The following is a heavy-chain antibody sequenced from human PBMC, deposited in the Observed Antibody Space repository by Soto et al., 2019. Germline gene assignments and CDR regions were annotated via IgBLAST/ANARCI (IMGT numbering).Heavy chain of an antibody. CDR3: ARDRGYNYGRPFAY. J-gene: IGHJ4*02. CDR2: IWFDGSNK. D-gene: IGHD5-18*01. CDR1: GFTFSSYT. Sequence: GLSMRLSCAASGFTFSSYTIHWVGQAPANGLEWLALIWFDGSNKYYADSVKCRFTISIDNANNTLYRQMNSLRAEDTAVYYCARDRGYNYGRPFAYWGQGTLVTVSS. V-gene: IGHV3-33*01.